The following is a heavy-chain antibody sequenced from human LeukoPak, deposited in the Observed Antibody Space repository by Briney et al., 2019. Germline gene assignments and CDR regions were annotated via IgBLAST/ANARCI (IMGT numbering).Heavy chain of an antibody. CDR2: IYYSGNT. J-gene: IGHJ4*02. CDR3: ARNLRGAVTGTGY. V-gene: IGHV4-39*01. D-gene: IGHD6-19*01. Sequence: SETLSLTCTVSGGSISSSSYYWGWIRQPPGKGLEWIGSIYYSGNTYYNPSLKGRVTISVDTSKNQFSLKLSSVTAADTAIYYCARNLRGAVTGTGYWGQGTLVTVSS. CDR1: GGSISSSSYY.